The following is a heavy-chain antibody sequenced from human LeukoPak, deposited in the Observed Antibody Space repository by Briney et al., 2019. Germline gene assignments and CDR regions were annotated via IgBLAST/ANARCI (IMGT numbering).Heavy chain of an antibody. CDR2: ISAYNGNT. D-gene: IGHD2-15*01. V-gene: IGHV1-18*01. CDR1: GYTFTSYG. Sequence: ASVKVSSKASGYTFTSYGISWVRQAPGQGLEWMGWISAYNGNTNYAQKLQGRVTMTTDTSTSTAYMELRSLRSDDTAVYYCARDLDIVVVVAASRTDYWGQGTLVTVSS. CDR3: ARDLDIVVVVAASRTDY. J-gene: IGHJ4*02.